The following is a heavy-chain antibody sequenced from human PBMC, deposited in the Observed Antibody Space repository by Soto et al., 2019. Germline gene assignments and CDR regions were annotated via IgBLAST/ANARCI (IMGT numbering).Heavy chain of an antibody. V-gene: IGHV3-23*01. CDR2: ISGSGGST. CDR1: GFTFSSYA. CDR3: AKLVRMGINYIDYFDY. J-gene: IGHJ4*02. Sequence: PGGSLRLSCAASGFTFSSYAMSWVRQAPGKGLEWVSAISGSGGSTYYADSVKGRFTISRDNSKNTLYLQMNSLRAEDTAVYYCAKLVRMGINYIDYFDYWGQGTLVTVSS. D-gene: IGHD4-4*01.